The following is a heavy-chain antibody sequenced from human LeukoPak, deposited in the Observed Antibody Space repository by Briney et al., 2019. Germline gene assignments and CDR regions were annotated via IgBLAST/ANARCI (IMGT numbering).Heavy chain of an antibody. CDR3: SRARWATVPFDK. CDR1: GFTFSSYW. D-gene: IGHD4-17*01. CDR2: IKEDGSEK. Sequence: PGGPLRLSCAATGFTFSSYWMSWVRQAPGKGLEWVANIKEDGSEKYYVDSVKGRFTISRDNAKNLLYLQMNSLGVEDTAVYYCSRARWATVPFDKWGHGTLVTVSS. V-gene: IGHV3-7*01. J-gene: IGHJ4*01.